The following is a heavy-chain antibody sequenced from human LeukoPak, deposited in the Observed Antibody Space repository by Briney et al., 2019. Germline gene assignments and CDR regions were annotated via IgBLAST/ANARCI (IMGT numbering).Heavy chain of an antibody. V-gene: IGHV4-4*07. CDR3: ARVKWLSSTSFDALDI. CDR1: GGSISSYY. Sequence: SETLSLTCTVSGGSISSYYWSWIRQPAGKGLEWIGRIYTSGSTNCNPSLKSRVTMSVDTSKNQFSLRLTSVTAADTAVYYCARVKWLSSTSFDALDIWGQGTMVTVSS. J-gene: IGHJ3*02. D-gene: IGHD2/OR15-2a*01. CDR2: IYTSGST.